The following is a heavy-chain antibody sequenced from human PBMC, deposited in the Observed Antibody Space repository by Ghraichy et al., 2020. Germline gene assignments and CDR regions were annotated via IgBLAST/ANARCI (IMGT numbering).Heavy chain of an antibody. Sequence: SETLSLTCTVSGTPITTNNWHWGWIRQPPGKDLEWIGTVSYRGSAYFNPSLRSRVTITADTSNNQVSLNLNFLTAADTAIYYCAKITGDTPPYYFDSWGQGTLVTVSS. V-gene: IGHV4-39*01. D-gene: IGHD3-16*01. CDR3: AKITGDTPPYYFDS. CDR1: GTPITTNNWH. J-gene: IGHJ4*02. CDR2: VSYRGSA.